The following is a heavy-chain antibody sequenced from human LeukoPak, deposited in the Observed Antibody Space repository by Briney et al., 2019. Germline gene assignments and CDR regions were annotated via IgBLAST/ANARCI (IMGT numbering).Heavy chain of an antibody. J-gene: IGHJ6*03. CDR3: ARGVASYYYYYMDV. V-gene: IGHV4-34*01. Sequence: SETLSLTCAVHGGAFSGYYWSCIRQPPGEGLEWIGEINHSGSTSYNPSLKTRVTISVDTAKNQPSLDLSSVTAADTVVYCWARGVASYYYYYMDVWGKGTTVTVSS. CDR2: INHSGST. CDR1: GGAFSGYY.